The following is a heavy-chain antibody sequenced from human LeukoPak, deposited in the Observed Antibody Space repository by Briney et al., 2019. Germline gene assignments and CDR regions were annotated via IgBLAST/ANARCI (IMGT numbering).Heavy chain of an antibody. J-gene: IGHJ4*02. Sequence: GRSLRLSCAASGFTFGSYAMHWVRQAPGKGLEWVAVISYDGSNKYYADSVKGRFTISRDNSKNTLYLQMNSLRAEDTAVYYCARDREYCGGDCYSPPAYWGQGTLVTVSS. V-gene: IGHV3-30-3*01. CDR1: GFTFGSYA. CDR2: ISYDGSNK. D-gene: IGHD2-21*02. CDR3: ARDREYCGGDCYSPPAY.